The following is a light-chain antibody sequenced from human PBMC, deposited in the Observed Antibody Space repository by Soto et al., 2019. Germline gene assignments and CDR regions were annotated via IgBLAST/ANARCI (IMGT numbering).Light chain of an antibody. CDR2: GAS. J-gene: IGKJ1*01. CDR1: QSVSSN. V-gene: IGKV3-15*01. CDR3: QHYNNWPPWT. Sequence: EIVMTQSPATLSVSPGERATLSCRASQSVSSNLAWYQQKPGQAPRLLSYGASTRATGIPARFSGSGSGTEFTLTISSLQSEDFAVYYCQHYNNWPPWTFGQGTEMDI.